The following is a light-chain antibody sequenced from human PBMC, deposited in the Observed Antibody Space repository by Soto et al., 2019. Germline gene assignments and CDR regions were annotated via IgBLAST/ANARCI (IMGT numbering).Light chain of an antibody. CDR1: QSVGSF. V-gene: IGKV3-11*01. Sequence: EIVLTQSPATLSLSPGERVTLSCRASQSVGSFLAWYQHKPGQAPRLLIYDASNRATGIPARFSGSAAGTDFTLTISSLEPEDFAVYYCQQRSSWWTFSQGTKVDIK. J-gene: IGKJ1*01. CDR2: DAS. CDR3: QQRSSWWT.